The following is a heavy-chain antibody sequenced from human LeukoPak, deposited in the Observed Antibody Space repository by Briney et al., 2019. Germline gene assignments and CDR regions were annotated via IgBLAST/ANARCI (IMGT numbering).Heavy chain of an antibody. CDR2: INHSGST. D-gene: IGHD3-10*01. V-gene: IGHV4-34*01. CDR3: ARRIRNYYGSGSYYNKNDY. CDR1: GGSFSGYY. Sequence: SETLSLTCAVYGGSFSGYYWSWIRQPPGKGLEWIGEINHSGSTNYNPSLKSRVTISVDTSKNQFSLKLSSVTAADTAVYYCARRIRNYYGSGSYYNKNDYWGQGTLVTVSS. J-gene: IGHJ4*02.